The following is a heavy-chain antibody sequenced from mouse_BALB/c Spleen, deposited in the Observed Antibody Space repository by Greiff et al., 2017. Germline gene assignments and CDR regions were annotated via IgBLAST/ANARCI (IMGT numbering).Heavy chain of an antibody. J-gene: IGHJ1*01. CDR1: GFTFSSFG. CDR2: ISSGSSTI. V-gene: IGHV5-17*02. Sequence: EVQGVESGGGLVQPGGSRKLSCAASGFTFSSFGMHWVRQAPEKGLEWVAYISSGSSTIYYADTVKGRFTISRDNPKNTLFLQMTSLRSEDTAMYYCARRRYDGNWYFDVWGAGTTVTVSS. CDR3: ARRRYDGNWYFDV. D-gene: IGHD2-14*01.